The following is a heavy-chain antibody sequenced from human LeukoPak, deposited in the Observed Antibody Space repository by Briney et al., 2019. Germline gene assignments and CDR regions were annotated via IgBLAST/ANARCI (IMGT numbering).Heavy chain of an antibody. J-gene: IGHJ4*02. Sequence: PSETLPLTCTVSGGSISSSSYYWGWIRQPPGKGLEWIGTIYYSGSTYYNPSLKSRVTISVDTSKNQFSLKLSSVTAADTAVYYCARHQYCSSTSCYPDFWGQGTLVTVSS. D-gene: IGHD2-2*01. CDR3: ARHQYCSSTSCYPDF. V-gene: IGHV4-39*01. CDR1: GGSISSSSYY. CDR2: IYYSGST.